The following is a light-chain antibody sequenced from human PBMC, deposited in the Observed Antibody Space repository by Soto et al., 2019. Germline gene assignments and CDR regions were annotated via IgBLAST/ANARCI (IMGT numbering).Light chain of an antibody. V-gene: IGLV2-8*01. J-gene: IGLJ2*01. CDR2: EVS. Sequence: QSALTQPPSASGSPGQSVTISCTGTSSDVGGYNYVSWYQQHPGKAPKLMISEVSKRPSGVPDRFSGSKSGNTASLTVSGLQAEDEADYYCSSFAGSNVVFGGGPKLTVL. CDR3: SSFAGSNVV. CDR1: SSDVGGYNY.